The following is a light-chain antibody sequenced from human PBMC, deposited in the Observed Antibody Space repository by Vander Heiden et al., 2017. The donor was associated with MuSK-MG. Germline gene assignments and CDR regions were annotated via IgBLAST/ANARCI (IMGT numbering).Light chain of an antibody. CDR3: QQYGSSLRT. V-gene: IGKV3-20*01. CDR1: QSVSSSY. Sequence: EIVLTQSPGTLSLSPGERAPLSCRASQSVSSSYLAWYQQKPGKAPRLLIYGASSRATGIPDRLSGSGSGTDFTLTISRLEPEECAVYYCQQYGSSLRTFGQGTKVXIK. CDR2: GAS. J-gene: IGKJ1*01.